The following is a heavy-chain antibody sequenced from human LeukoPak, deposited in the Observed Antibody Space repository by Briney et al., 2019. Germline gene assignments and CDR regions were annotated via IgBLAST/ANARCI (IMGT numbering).Heavy chain of an antibody. Sequence: PVGSLRLSRAPSGFILSSYTTNWVRQAPGKGLGWVAFIRYDGGETFYADFVKGRFTIARDNSKNTLSLQLNTLTPEDTALYCCAKDGDDWIDYWGPGTLVTVSS. CDR2: IRYDGGET. J-gene: IGHJ4*02. CDR3: AKDGDDWIDY. V-gene: IGHV3-30*02. CDR1: GFILSSYT. D-gene: IGHD2-21*01.